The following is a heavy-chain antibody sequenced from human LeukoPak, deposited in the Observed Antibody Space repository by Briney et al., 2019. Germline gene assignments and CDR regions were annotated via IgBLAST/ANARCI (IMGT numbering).Heavy chain of an antibody. D-gene: IGHD3-3*01. CDR3: TTAGILTYYDFWSGYWRFDY. CDR1: GFTFSNAW. J-gene: IGHJ4*02. Sequence: GGSLRLSCAASGFTFSNAWMSWARQAPGKGLEWVGRIKSKTDGGTTDYAAPVKGRFTISRDDSKNTLYLHMNSLKTGDTAVYYCTTAGILTYYDFWSGYWRFDYWGQGTLVTVSS. CDR2: IKSKTDGGTT. V-gene: IGHV3-15*01.